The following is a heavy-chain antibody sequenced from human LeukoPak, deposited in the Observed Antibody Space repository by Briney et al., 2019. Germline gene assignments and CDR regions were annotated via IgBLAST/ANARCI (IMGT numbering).Heavy chain of an antibody. CDR1: GFTFSSYN. Sequence: GGSLRLSCAASGFTFSSYNMNWVRQAPGKGLEWVSYISTSSSTIYYADSVKGRFTISRDNAKNALYLQMSSLRAEDTAVYYCARAAGGSGRSDYWGQGTLVTVSS. CDR3: ARAAGGSGRSDY. CDR2: ISTSSSTI. J-gene: IGHJ4*02. V-gene: IGHV3-48*04. D-gene: IGHD1-26*01.